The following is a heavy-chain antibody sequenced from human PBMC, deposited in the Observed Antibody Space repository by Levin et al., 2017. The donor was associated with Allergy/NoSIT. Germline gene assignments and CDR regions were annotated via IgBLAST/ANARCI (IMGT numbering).Heavy chain of an antibody. CDR2: IYNGGGNT. Sequence: SETLSLTCTVSGGSISSSSYRWGWIRQPPGKGLEWMGSIYNGGGNTLYNPSLRSRVTISVDTSKNQFSLELRTVTAADTAVYYCASYVSGKWTLDYWGQGTLVTVS. V-gene: IGHV4-39*01. J-gene: IGHJ4*02. D-gene: IGHD3-10*01. CDR1: GGSISSSSYR. CDR3: ASYVSGKWTLDY.